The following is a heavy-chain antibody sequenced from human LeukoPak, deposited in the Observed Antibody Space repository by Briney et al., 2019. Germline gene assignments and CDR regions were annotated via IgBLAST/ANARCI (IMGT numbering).Heavy chain of an antibody. V-gene: IGHV3-23*01. Sequence: GGSLRLSCAASGFTFSNYDMTWVRQTPGKGLEWVSTITGSGDGTYYPDSVKGRFTISRDNAKNSLYLQMGTLRAEDTAVYYCARDIVVVPAAHYFDYWGQGTLVTVSS. CDR1: GFTFSNYD. CDR2: ITGSGDGT. CDR3: ARDIVVVPAAHYFDY. D-gene: IGHD2-2*01. J-gene: IGHJ4*02.